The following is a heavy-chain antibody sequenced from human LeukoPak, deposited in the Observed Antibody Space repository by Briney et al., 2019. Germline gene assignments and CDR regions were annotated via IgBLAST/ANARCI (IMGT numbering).Heavy chain of an antibody. Sequence: SETLSLTCAVYGGSFSGYYWSWIRQPPGKGLEWIGEINHSGSTNYNPSLKSRVTISVDTSKNQFSLKLSSVTAADTAVYYCARTHRALAIDYWGQGTLVTVSS. J-gene: IGHJ4*02. D-gene: IGHD3-10*01. CDR2: INHSGST. V-gene: IGHV4-34*01. CDR1: GGSFSGYY. CDR3: ARTHRALAIDY.